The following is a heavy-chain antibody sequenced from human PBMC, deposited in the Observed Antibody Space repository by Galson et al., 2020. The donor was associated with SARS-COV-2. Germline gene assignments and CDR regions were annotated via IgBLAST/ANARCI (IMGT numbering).Heavy chain of an antibody. J-gene: IGHJ4*02. CDR1: GFTFSNAW. Sequence: GGSLRLSCAASGFTFSNAWMNWVRQTPGKGLEWVGRIKSKVLGGTTEYAAPVEGRFTISRDDSTRTLYLHMNSLKTEDTAVYYCITEFLGCGPRTFYRDVCWGQGTLVAVAS. D-gene: IGHD4-4*01. CDR2: IKSKVLGGTT. CDR3: ITEFLGCGPRTFYRDVC. V-gene: IGHV3-15*01.